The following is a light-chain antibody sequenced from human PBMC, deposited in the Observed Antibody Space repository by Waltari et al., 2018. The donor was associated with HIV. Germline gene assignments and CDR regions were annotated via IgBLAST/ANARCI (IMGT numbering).Light chain of an antibody. CDR2: GAS. V-gene: IGKV3-15*01. Sequence: EIVLTQSPATLSVSPGERGTPPCRASHTVISNLAWYQQKPGQAPRLLIYGASTRAAGVPARFTGSGSGTEFTLTISSLQSEDFAVYYCQQYNYWPPYTFGQGTKLEIK. CDR3: QQYNYWPPYT. CDR1: HTVISN. J-gene: IGKJ2*01.